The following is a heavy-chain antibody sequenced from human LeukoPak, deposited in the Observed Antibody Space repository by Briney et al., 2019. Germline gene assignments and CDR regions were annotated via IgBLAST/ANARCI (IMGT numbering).Heavy chain of an antibody. CDR1: GGSLSSYY. J-gene: IGHJ4*02. V-gene: IGHV4-59*01. CDR2: IYYSGST. D-gene: IGHD1-26*01. Sequence: SETLSLTCTVSGGSLSSYYWSWIRQPPGKGLEWIGYIYYSGSTNYNPSLKSRVTISVDTSKNQFSLKLSSVTAADTAVYYCARGVGATVVGHYWGQGTLVTVSS. CDR3: ARGVGATVVGHY.